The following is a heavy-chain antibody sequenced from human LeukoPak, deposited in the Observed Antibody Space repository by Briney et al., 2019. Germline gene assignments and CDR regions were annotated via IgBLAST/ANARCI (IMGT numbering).Heavy chain of an antibody. D-gene: IGHD1-26*01. J-gene: IGHJ4*02. CDR1: GGTFSSYA. V-gene: IGHV1-69*05. CDR2: IIPIFGTA. CDR3: ARDHRRMNSGSYIYFDY. Sequence: SVKVSCKASGGTFSSYAISWVRHAPGQGLEWMGRIIPIFGTANYAQKFQGRVTITTDESTSTAYMELSSLRSEDTAVYYCARDHRRMNSGSYIYFDYWGQGTLVTVSS.